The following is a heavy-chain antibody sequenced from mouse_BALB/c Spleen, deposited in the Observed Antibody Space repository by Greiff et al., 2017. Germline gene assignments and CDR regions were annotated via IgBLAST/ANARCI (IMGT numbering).Heavy chain of an antibody. CDR2: INPSTGYT. CDR1: GYTFTSYW. Sequence: VQLQQSGAELAKPGASVKMSCKASGYTFTSYWMHWVKQRPGQGLEWIGYINPSTGYTEYNQKFKDKATLTADKSSSTAYMQLSSLTSEDSAVYYCARLRRTPGYFDVWGAGTTVTVSS. J-gene: IGHJ1*01. D-gene: IGHD2-12*01. V-gene: IGHV1-7*01. CDR3: ARLRRTPGYFDV.